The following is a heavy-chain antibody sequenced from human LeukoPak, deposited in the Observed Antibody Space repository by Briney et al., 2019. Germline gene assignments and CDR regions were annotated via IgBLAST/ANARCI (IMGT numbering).Heavy chain of an antibody. D-gene: IGHD1-14*01. V-gene: IGHV3-7*01. Sequence: PGGSLRLSCAASGFTFTSYAMSWVRQAPGKGLEWVANIKQDGSEKYYVDSAKGRFTISRDNAKNSLYLQMNSLRAEDTAVYYCARDDPLYKPSVWGQGTTVTVSS. J-gene: IGHJ6*02. CDR1: GFTFTSYA. CDR3: ARDDPLYKPSV. CDR2: IKQDGSEK.